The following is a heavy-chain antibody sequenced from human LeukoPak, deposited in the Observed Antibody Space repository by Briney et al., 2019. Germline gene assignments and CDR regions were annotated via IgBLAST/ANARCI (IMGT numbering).Heavy chain of an antibody. CDR2: IIPIFGTA. D-gene: IGHD3-9*01. J-gene: IGHJ5*02. V-gene: IGHV1-69*13. CDR1: GGTFSSYA. CDR3: ARVNDILTGYYNSWFDP. Sequence: SVKVSCKASGGTFSSYAISWVRQAPGQGLEWMGGIIPIFGTANYAQKFQGRVTITADESTSTAYMELSSLRSEDTAVYYCARVNDILTGYYNSWFDPWGQGTLVTVSS.